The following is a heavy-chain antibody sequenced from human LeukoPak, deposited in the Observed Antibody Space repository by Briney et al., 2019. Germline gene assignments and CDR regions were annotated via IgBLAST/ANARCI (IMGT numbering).Heavy chain of an antibody. CDR1: GFTFSSYA. V-gene: IGHV3-30*04. J-gene: IGHJ4*02. CDR2: ISYDGSNK. Sequence: GRSLRLSCAASGFTFSSYAMHWVRQAAGKGLEWVAVISYDGSNKYYADSVKGRFTISRDNSKNTLYLQMNSLRAEDTAVYYSASSRGGPPTNWGQGTLVTVSS. CDR3: ASSRGGPPTN. D-gene: IGHD1-26*01.